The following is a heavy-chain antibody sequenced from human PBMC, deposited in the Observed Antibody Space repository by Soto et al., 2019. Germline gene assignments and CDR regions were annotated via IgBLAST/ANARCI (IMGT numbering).Heavy chain of an antibody. V-gene: IGHV1-2*04. J-gene: IGHJ4*02. Sequence: ASVKVSCKASGYTFTGPYIQWVRQAPGQGLEWMGWISPKTGETKYAQKFQGWVTITKDTSINTAYMEVNRLKSNDSAVYYCARTRIQLWTPDYWGQGTQVTAPQ. CDR2: ISPKTGET. D-gene: IGHD5-18*01. CDR3: ARTRIQLWTPDY. CDR1: GYTFTGPY.